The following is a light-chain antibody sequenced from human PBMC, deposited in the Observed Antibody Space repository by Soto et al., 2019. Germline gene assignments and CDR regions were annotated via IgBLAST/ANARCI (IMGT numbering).Light chain of an antibody. CDR3: ATWDDSLNGHVV. CDR1: SSNIGSNI. CDR2: NNN. V-gene: IGLV1-44*01. Sequence: QSVLTQPPSASGTPGQRVTMSCSGSSSNIGSNIVNWYQQLPGTAPKLVIYNNNNRPSGVPDRFSGSKSGTSASLAISGLQSEDEADYYCATWDDSLNGHVVFGGGTKLTVL. J-gene: IGLJ2*01.